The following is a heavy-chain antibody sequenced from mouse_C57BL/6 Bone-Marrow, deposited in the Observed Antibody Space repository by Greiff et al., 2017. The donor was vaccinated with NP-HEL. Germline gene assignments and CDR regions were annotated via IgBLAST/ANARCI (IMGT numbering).Heavy chain of an antibody. V-gene: IGHV1-72*01. CDR3: ARGDYDGGAWFAY. D-gene: IGHD2-4*01. CDR1: GYTFTSYW. Sequence: VQLQQPGAELVKPGASVTLSCKASGYTFTSYWMHWVKQRPGRGLEWIGRIDPTSGGTKYNEKFKSKATLTVDKPSSTAYMQLSSLTSEDSAVYYCARGDYDGGAWFAYWGQGTLVTVSA. CDR2: IDPTSGGT. J-gene: IGHJ3*01.